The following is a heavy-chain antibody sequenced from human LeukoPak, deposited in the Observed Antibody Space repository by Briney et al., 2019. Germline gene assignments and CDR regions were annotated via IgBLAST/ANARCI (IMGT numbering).Heavy chain of an antibody. J-gene: IGHJ6*03. CDR3: ARTLDKDSSSAPYYYYMDV. Sequence: SETLSLTCTVSDDSISDYYRGWIRQPPGKGLEWIGYFHNSGTSTYDPSLKSRVTISADTSKNQFSLNLTTVTAADTAVYYCARTLDKDSSSAPYYYYMDVWGKGTTVTVSS. V-gene: IGHV4-59*12. D-gene: IGHD6-13*01. CDR1: DDSISDYY. CDR2: FHNSGTS.